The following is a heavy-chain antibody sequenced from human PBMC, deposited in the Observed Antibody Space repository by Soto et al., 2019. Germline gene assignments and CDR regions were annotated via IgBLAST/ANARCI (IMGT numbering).Heavy chain of an antibody. Sequence: PGGSLRLSCAASGFTFSSYAMHWVRQAPGKGLEWVAVISYDGSNKYYADSVKGRFTISRDNSKNTLYLQMNSLRAEDTAVYYCARDLGGDYGHFDDWGQGTLVTVSS. J-gene: IGHJ4*02. CDR2: ISYDGSNK. V-gene: IGHV3-30-3*01. CDR3: ARDLGGDYGHFDD. CDR1: GFTFSSYA. D-gene: IGHD4-17*01.